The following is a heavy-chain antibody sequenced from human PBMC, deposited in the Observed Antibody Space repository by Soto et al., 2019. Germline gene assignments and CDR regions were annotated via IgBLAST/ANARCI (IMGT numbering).Heavy chain of an antibody. CDR3: VRDGESLLPYDS. V-gene: IGHV3-74*01. Sequence: EVYLVESGGGLVQPGGSLRLSCSASGFTLSGFWMNWVRQAPGKGLMWVSHISPDGSDKAYADFGKGRFSISRDDSKDTVYLQLNSLRSEDTAIYYCVRDGESLLPYDSWAQGTLVTVSS. J-gene: IGHJ4*02. D-gene: IGHD3-10*01. CDR2: ISPDGSDK. CDR1: GFTLSGFW.